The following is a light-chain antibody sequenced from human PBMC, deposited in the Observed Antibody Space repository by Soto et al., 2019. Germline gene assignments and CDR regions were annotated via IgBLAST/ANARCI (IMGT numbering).Light chain of an antibody. Sequence: QSALTQPASVSGSPGQSITIPCTGTSSDVGGHNFVSWYQHHPGKAPKLMIYDVTNRPSGVSDRFSGSKSGNTASLTISGLQAEDEADYFCSSYTSITTFYVFGTGNKLTVL. CDR2: DVT. CDR1: SSDVGGHNF. J-gene: IGLJ1*01. CDR3: SSYTSITTFYV. V-gene: IGLV2-14*03.